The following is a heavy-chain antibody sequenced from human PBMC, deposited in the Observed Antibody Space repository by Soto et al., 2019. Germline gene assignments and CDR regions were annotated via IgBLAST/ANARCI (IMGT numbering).Heavy chain of an antibody. J-gene: IGHJ4*02. CDR2: ISYDGTNK. CDR1: GFSFSISP. CDR3: ARDPKTSGGQHWAFNYFDS. D-gene: IGHD7-27*01. V-gene: IGHV3-30-3*01. Sequence: PWGSLRLSCAASGFSFSISPMHWVRQAPGKGPEWVALISYDGTNKFYADSVKGRFTISRDNSKSTLYLQVDSLRPEDAAVYYCARDPKTSGGQHWAFNYFDSWGQGTLVTVSS.